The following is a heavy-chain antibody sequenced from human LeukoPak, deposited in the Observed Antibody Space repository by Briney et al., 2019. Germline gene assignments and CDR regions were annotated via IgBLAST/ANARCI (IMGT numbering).Heavy chain of an antibody. J-gene: IGHJ2*01. V-gene: IGHV4-59*08. CDR1: GGSTSSDY. CDR3: ARLKLGAYFDL. CDR2: VYNSGDT. D-gene: IGHD3-16*01. Sequence: SETLSLTRTVSGGSTSSDYWSWIRQSPGKGLEWVGYVYNSGDTGKNPSLKSRVTILLDTSKNQCSLKLTSVSAADTAVYYCARLKLGAYFDLWGRGTLVTVSS.